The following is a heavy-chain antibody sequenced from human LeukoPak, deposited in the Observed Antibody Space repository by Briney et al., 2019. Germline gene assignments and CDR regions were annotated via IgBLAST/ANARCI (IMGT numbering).Heavy chain of an antibody. Sequence: GASVKVSCKASGYTFTSYDINWVRQATGQGLEWMGWMNPNSGNTGYAQKFQGRVTMTRNTSISTAYMELSSLRSEDTAVYYCARSSKQEMATRRAFDYWGQGTLVTVSS. CDR3: ARSSKQEMATRRAFDY. V-gene: IGHV1-8*01. D-gene: IGHD5-24*01. CDR1: GYTFTSYD. J-gene: IGHJ4*02. CDR2: MNPNSGNT.